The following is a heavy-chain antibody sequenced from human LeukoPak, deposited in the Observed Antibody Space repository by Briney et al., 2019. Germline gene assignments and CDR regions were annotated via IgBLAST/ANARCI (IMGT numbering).Heavy chain of an antibody. J-gene: IGHJ4*02. CDR3: AREVDHFDSSGNYPDVFDY. Sequence: SETLSLTCTVTGDSITSGAYYWGWIRQAPGKGLEWIGSIYFNGGSTYYNPSLKSRATISIDASNNQFSLNLRSLTAADTAVYYCAREVDHFDSSGNYPDVFDYWGQGTLVTVSS. D-gene: IGHD3-22*01. CDR1: GDSITSGAYY. CDR2: IYFNGGST. V-gene: IGHV4-39*02.